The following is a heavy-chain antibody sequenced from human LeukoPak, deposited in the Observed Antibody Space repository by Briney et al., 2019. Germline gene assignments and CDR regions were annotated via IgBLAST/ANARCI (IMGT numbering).Heavy chain of an antibody. CDR3: ARILNPAADAFDI. V-gene: IGHV1-2*02. J-gene: IGHJ3*02. CDR2: INPNSGGT. Sequence: ASVKVSCKASGYTFTGYYMHWVRQAPGQGLEWMRWINPNSGGTNYAQNFQGRVTMTRDTSISTAYMELRSLRSDDTAVYYCARILNPAADAFDIWGQGTMVTVSS. CDR1: GYTFTGYY.